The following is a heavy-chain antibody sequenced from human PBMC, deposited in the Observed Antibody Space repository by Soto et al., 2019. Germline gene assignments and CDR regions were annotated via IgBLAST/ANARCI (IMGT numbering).Heavy chain of an antibody. Sequence: GGSLRLSCAASGFTFSSYAMSWVRQAPGKGLEWVSAISGSGGSTYYADSVKGRFTISRDNSKNTLYLQMNSLRAEDTAVYYCANWPNQDYGDYLVDYWGKGTLVTSPQ. CDR3: ANWPNQDYGDYLVDY. J-gene: IGHJ4*02. CDR1: GFTFSSYA. D-gene: IGHD4-17*01. CDR2: ISGSGGST. V-gene: IGHV3-23*01.